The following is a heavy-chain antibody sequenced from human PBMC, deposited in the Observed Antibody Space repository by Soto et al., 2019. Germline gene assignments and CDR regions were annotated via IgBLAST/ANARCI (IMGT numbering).Heavy chain of an antibody. V-gene: IGHV4-39*01. CDR3: ARHNDVVVPAAMFGPWFDP. J-gene: IGHJ5*02. D-gene: IGHD2-2*01. Sequence: PSETLSLTCTVSGGSISSSSYYWGWIRQPPGKGLEWIGSIYYSGSTYYNPSLKSRVTISVDTSKNQSSLKLSSVTAADTAVYYCARHNDVVVPAAMFGPWFDPWGQGTLVTVSS. CDR1: GGSISSSSYY. CDR2: IYYSGST.